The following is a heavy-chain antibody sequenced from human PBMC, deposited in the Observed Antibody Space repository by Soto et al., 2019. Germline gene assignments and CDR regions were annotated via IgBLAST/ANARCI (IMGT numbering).Heavy chain of an antibody. CDR2: VYYRGRS. V-gene: IGHV4-39*01. CDR1: GGSVSNSNYY. Sequence: SETLSLTCTVSGGSVSNSNYYWGWIRQSPGKGLEWIGSVYYRGRSYSKSSVKSRVTISVDTSKNQFSLNLNSVTASDTAVYYCVSQRTSVLTQAYFDYWGPGALVSVSS. J-gene: IGHJ4*02. CDR3: VSQRTSVLTQAYFDY. D-gene: IGHD2-8*01.